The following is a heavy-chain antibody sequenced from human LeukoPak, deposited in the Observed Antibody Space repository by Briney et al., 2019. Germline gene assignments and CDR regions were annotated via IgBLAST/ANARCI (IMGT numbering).Heavy chain of an antibody. Sequence: GGSLRLSCAASGFTFSYYTMNWVRQAPGKGLEWVSSISSSSTYIYYADSLKGRFTISRDNAKNSLYLQMNSLRAEDTAVYYCAREGSSGRDFDYWGQGTLVTVSS. V-gene: IGHV3-21*01. CDR1: GFTFSYYT. D-gene: IGHD6-19*01. CDR3: AREGSSGRDFDY. CDR2: ISSSSTYI. J-gene: IGHJ4*02.